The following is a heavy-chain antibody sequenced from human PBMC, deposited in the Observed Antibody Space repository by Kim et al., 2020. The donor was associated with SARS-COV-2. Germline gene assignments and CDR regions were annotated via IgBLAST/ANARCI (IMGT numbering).Heavy chain of an antibody. CDR3: ARDQAVAGTLVYYYYYGMDV. CDR1: GFTFSSYW. CDR2: IKQDGSEK. J-gene: IGHJ6*02. V-gene: IGHV3-7*01. D-gene: IGHD6-19*01. Sequence: GGSLRLSCAASGFTFSSYWMSWVRQAPGKGLEWVANIKQDGSEKYYVDSVKGRFTISRDNAKNSLYLQMNSLRAEDTAVYYCARDQAVAGTLVYYYYYGMDVWGQGTTVTVSS.